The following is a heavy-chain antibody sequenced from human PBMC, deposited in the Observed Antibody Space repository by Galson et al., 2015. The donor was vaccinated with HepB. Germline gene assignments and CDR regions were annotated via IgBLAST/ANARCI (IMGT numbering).Heavy chain of an antibody. V-gene: IGHV4-31*03. CDR3: ATRQGVSWYFNY. CDR1: GGSISSGGYY. CDR2: IYYSGST. J-gene: IGHJ4*02. Sequence: SLTCTVSGGSISSGGYYWSWIRQHPGKGLEWIGYIYYSGSTYYNPSLKSRVTISVDTSKNHFSLKMGSVTAADTAVYYCATRQGVSWYFNYWGQGTLVTVSS. D-gene: IGHD3-10*01.